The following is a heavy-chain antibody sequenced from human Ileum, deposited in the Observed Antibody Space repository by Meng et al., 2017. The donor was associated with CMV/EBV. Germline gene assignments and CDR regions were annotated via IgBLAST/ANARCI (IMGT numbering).Heavy chain of an antibody. Sequence: GESLRLSCAASGFTFSDYWMHWVRQAPGKGLVWVSRIDYDGSSATYADSVKGRFTISRDNAKNTLYLQMNSLTAEDTAVYYCARVATLSTIPWFDPWGQGTLVTVSS. CDR3: ARVATLSTIPWFDP. J-gene: IGHJ5*02. D-gene: IGHD3-3*01. V-gene: IGHV3-74*01. CDR2: IDYDGSSA. CDR1: GFTFSDYW.